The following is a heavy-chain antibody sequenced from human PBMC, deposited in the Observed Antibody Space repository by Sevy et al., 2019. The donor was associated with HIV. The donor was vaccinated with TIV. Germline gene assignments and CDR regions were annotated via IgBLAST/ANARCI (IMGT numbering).Heavy chain of an antibody. CDR3: AKVLHIVVVPAAIDYYYGMDV. CDR1: GFTFSTYG. CDR2: IRFDGTIQ. V-gene: IGHV3-30*02. D-gene: IGHD2-2*01. Sequence: GGSLRLSCAASGFTFSTYGMHWVRQAPGKGLEWVAFIRFDGTIQYYTDSVKGRLTISRDNSKNTLFLQMNSLGAEDTAVYFCAKVLHIVVVPAAIDYYYGMDVWGQGTTVTVSS. J-gene: IGHJ6*02.